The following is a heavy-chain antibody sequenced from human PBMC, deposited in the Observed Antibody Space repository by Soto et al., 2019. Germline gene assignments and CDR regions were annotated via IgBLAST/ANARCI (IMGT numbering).Heavy chain of an antibody. J-gene: IGHJ5*02. V-gene: IGHV1-69*02. CDR2: IIPIATIA. D-gene: IGHD3-10*01. Sequence: QVQLVQSGAEVKKPGSSVKVSCKASGGTFSRYTINWVRQAPGQGLEWMGRIIPIATIANYTQKFQGRVTITVDKSSTGAYMELRSLRSDDTAVYCCARGSTIVRGAPSWFDPWGQGTLVTVSS. CDR3: ARGSTIVRGAPSWFDP. CDR1: GGTFSRYT.